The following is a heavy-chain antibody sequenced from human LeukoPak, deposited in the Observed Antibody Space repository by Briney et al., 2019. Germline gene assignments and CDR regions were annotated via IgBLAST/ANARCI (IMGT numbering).Heavy chain of an antibody. Sequence: SETLSLTCTVSGYSISSGYYWGWIRQPPGKGLEWIGSIYHSGSTYYNPSLKSRVTISVDTSKNQFSLKLSSVTAADTAVYYCARGDARMSFDYWGQGTLVTVSS. CDR3: ARGDARMSFDY. CDR2: IYHSGST. D-gene: IGHD2-8*01. V-gene: IGHV4-38-2*02. CDR1: GYSISSGYY. J-gene: IGHJ4*02.